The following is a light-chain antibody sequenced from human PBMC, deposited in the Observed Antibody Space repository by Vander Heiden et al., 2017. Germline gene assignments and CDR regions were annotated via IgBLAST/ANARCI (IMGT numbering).Light chain of an antibody. CDR1: KLGDKY. CDR3: QAWDSSTDVV. J-gene: IGLJ2*01. Sequence: SSELPQPPSVSVSPGQTASITCSGDKLGDKYACWYQQKPGQSPVLVIYQDSKRPSGIPERFSGSNSGNTATLTISGTQAMDEADYYCQAWDSSTDVVFGGGTKLTVL. CDR2: QDS. V-gene: IGLV3-1*01.